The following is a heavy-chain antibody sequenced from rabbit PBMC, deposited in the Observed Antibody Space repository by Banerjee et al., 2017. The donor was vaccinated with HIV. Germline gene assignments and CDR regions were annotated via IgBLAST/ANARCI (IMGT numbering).Heavy chain of an antibody. CDR3: ARDGYAGYGYPNL. Sequence: QSLEESGGDLVKPEGSLTLTCTASGFSFSNKYVMCWVRQAPGKGLEWIACINTSSGNTVYATWAKGRFTISRSTSLNTVDLKMTSLTAADTATYFCARDGYAGYGYPNLWGPGTLVTVS. CDR2: INTSSGNT. V-gene: IGHV1S43*01. J-gene: IGHJ4*01. CDR1: GFSFSNKYV. D-gene: IGHD7-1*01.